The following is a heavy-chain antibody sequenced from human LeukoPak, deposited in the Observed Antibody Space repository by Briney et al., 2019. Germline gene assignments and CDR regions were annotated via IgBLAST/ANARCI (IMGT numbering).Heavy chain of an antibody. CDR2: IKQDGSEK. CDR3: ARGHYGDYYFDY. CDR1: GFTVSSNY. D-gene: IGHD4-17*01. J-gene: IGHJ4*02. V-gene: IGHV3-7*03. Sequence: GGSLGLSCAASGFTVSSNYMSWVRQAPGKGLEWVANIKQDGSEKYYVDSVKGRFTISRDNAKNSLYLQMNSLRAEDTAVYYCARGHYGDYYFDYWGQGTLVTVSS.